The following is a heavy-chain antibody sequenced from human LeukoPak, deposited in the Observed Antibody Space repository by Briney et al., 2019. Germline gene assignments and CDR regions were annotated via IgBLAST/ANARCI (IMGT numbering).Heavy chain of an antibody. CDR3: ARGGNSGTSEY. V-gene: IGHV1-69*05. CDR2: IIPIFGTA. J-gene: IGHJ4*03. CDR1: GGSFSSYA. D-gene: IGHD4-23*01. Sequence: SVKVSCKASGGSFSSYAISGVRQAPGQRLEGMGGIIPIFGTANYAQKSQGRVTITTDESTSTAYMELSSLRSGDKAVYYCARGGNSGTSEYWGKGTPVTVSS.